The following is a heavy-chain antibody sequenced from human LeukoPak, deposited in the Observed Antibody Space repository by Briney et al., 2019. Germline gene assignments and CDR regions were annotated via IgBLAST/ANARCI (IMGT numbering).Heavy chain of an antibody. D-gene: IGHD1-7*01. Sequence: SETLSLTCTVSGYSISSGYYWGWIRQSPGKGLEWIGSIYHSGSTYYNPSLKSRVTISVDTSKNQFSLKLSSVTAADTAVYYCARGAGTDYYYYMDVWGKGTTVTISS. J-gene: IGHJ6*03. V-gene: IGHV4-38-2*02. CDR3: ARGAGTDYYYYMDV. CDR2: IYHSGST. CDR1: GYSISSGYY.